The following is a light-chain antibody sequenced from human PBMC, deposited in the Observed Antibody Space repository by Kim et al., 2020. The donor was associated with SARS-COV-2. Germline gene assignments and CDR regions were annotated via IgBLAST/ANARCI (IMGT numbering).Light chain of an antibody. J-gene: IGKJ1*01. CDR1: QSVSSSY. Sequence: PGERATLSCKASQSVSSSYLAWYQQKPGQAPRLLIYGASSRATGIPDRFSGSGSGTDFTLTISRLEPEDFAVYYCQQYGSSLTWTFGQGTKVDIK. V-gene: IGKV3-20*01. CDR2: GAS. CDR3: QQYGSSLTWT.